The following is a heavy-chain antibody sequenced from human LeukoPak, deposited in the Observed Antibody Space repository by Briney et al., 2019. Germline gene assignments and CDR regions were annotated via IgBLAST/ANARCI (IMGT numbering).Heavy chain of an antibody. CDR1: GFTFSSYT. CDR3: AKDTCGADCYSHYDH. J-gene: IGHJ4*02. Sequence: GGSLRLSCAASGFTFSSYTLSWVRQAPGKGLEWISAIRGSGTSTYYAASVKGRFTISRDNSRNTLYLLMNSLRAEDTAVYYCAKDTCGADCYSHYDHWGQGTLVTVSS. CDR2: IRGSGTST. V-gene: IGHV3-23*01. D-gene: IGHD2-21*02.